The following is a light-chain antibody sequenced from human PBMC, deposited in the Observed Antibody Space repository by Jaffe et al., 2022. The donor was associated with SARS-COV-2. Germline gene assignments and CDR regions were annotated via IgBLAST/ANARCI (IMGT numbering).Light chain of an antibody. J-gene: IGKJ4*01. CDR3: QQRKSWPLT. CDR1: QNINMY. CDR2: DVS. Sequence: EIVLTQSPATLSLSPGERATLSCRASQNINMYLAWYQQKPGQAPRLLIYDVSNRATGIPARFSGSGSGTDFTLTISSLDPEDFAVYFCQQRKSWPLTFGGGTKVEIK. V-gene: IGKV3-11*01.